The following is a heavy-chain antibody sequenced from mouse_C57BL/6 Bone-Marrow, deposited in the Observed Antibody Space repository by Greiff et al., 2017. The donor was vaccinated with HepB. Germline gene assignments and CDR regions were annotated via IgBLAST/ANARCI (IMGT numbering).Heavy chain of an antibody. V-gene: IGHV1-85*01. J-gene: IGHJ1*03. CDR2: IYPRDGST. Sequence: ESGPELVKPGASVKLSCKASGYTFTSYDINWVKQRPGQGLEWIGWIYPRDGSTKYNEKFKGKATLTVDTSSSTAYMELHSLTSEDSAVYFCARYGNHWYFDVWGTGTTVTVSS. CDR1: GYTFTSYD. D-gene: IGHD2-1*01. CDR3: ARYGNHWYFDV.